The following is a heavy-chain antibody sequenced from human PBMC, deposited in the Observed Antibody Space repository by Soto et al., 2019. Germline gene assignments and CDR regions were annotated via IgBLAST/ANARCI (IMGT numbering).Heavy chain of an antibody. Sequence: LSQTLSLTCAISGDSVASNSAAWNWIRQSPSRGLEWLGRTYYRSTWYTDYAESVKSRITINPDTSKNHFSLQLNSTTPKDSAVYYCARGHETGTTSRFDPWGQGTQVTVSS. V-gene: IGHV6-1*01. CDR2: TYYRSTWYT. CDR3: ARGHETGTTSRFDP. D-gene: IGHD1-1*01. J-gene: IGHJ5*02. CDR1: GDSVASNSAA.